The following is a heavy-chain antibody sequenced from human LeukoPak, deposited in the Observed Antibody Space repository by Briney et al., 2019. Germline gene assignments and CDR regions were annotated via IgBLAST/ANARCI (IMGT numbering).Heavy chain of an antibody. CDR3: AREGPKNAVAGRGYYFDY. CDR1: GYTFTGYY. J-gene: IGHJ4*02. D-gene: IGHD6-19*01. V-gene: IGHV1-2*02. Sequence: ASVKLSCKASGYTFTGYYMHWVRQAPGQGLEWMGWINPNSGGTNDAQKFQGTVTMTRDTSISTAYMELSRLRSDDTAVYSCAREGPKNAVAGRGYYFDYWGQGTLVTVSS. CDR2: INPNSGGT.